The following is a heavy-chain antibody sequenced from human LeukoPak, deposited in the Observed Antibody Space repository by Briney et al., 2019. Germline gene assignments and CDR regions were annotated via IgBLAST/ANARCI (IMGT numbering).Heavy chain of an antibody. CDR3: AKGTIVVVVPATNFDY. J-gene: IGHJ4*02. CDR1: GFTFSNYG. CDR2: ISGSGVST. Sequence: GGSLRLSCAASGFTFSNYGMNWVRQAPGKGLEWVSAISGSGVSTYYADSVKGRFTISRDNSKNTLYLQMNSLRAEDTAVYYCAKGTIVVVVPATNFDYWGQGTLVTVSS. D-gene: IGHD2-15*01. V-gene: IGHV3-23*01.